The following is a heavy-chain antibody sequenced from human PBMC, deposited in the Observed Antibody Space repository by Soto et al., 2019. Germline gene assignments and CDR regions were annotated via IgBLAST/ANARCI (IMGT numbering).Heavy chain of an antibody. Sequence: PSETLSLTCTVSGGSVSSGSYYWSWIRQPPGKGLEWIGYIYYSGSTNYNPSLKSRVTISVDTSKNQFSLKLSSVTAADTAVYYCARETYGDYVGYFEPWGQGIQVTVSS. J-gene: IGHJ5*02. CDR3: ARETYGDYVGYFEP. D-gene: IGHD3-9*01. CDR2: IYYSGST. CDR1: GGSVSSGSYY. V-gene: IGHV4-61*01.